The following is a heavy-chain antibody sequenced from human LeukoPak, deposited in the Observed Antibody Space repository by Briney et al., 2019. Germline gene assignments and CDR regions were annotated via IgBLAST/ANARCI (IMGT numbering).Heavy chain of an antibody. CDR2: IYYSGST. D-gene: IGHD5-18*01. CDR3: ASLHSYGKHYYYYMDI. V-gene: IGHV4-39*07. Sequence: SETLSLTCTVSGGSINSSSYYWGWIRQPPGKGLEWIGSIYYSGSTYYNPSLKSRVTISVDTSKNQFSLKLSSVTAADTAVYYCASLHSYGKHYYYYMDIWGKGTTVTVSS. CDR1: GGSINSSSYY. J-gene: IGHJ6*03.